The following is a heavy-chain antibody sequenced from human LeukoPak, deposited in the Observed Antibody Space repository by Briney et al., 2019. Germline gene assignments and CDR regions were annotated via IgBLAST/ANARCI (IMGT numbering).Heavy chain of an antibody. CDR2: IYYSGST. CDR1: GGSISSYS. Sequence: SETLSLTGTVSGGSISSYSWSWIRQPPGKGLDWIGYIYYSGSTNYNPSLKSRVTISVDTSKNQFSLEVTSVTAADTAVYYCARTNYGDYNWFDPWGQGTLVTVSS. V-gene: IGHV4-59*01. D-gene: IGHD4-17*01. J-gene: IGHJ5*02. CDR3: ARTNYGDYNWFDP.